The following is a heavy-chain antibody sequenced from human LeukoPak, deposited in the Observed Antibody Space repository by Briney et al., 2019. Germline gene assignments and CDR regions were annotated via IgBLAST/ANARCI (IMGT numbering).Heavy chain of an antibody. CDR1: GFTFNKYA. D-gene: IGHD1-26*01. CDR3: AKGRESGATTVIVDY. Sequence: PGGSLRLSCAASGFTFNKYAMNWVRQAPGKGLEWVSVISGSDGTRYYADSLKGRFTISRDNSKNTLYLQMNTLRAEDTAMYYCAKGRESGATTVIVDYWGQGTLVTVSS. J-gene: IGHJ4*02. CDR2: ISGSDGTR. V-gene: IGHV3-23*01.